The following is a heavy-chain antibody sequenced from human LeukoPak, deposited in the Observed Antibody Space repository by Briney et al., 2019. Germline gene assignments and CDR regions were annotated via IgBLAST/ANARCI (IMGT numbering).Heavy chain of an antibody. Sequence: GGSLRLSCAASGFTFSSSGMSWVRQAPGEGLEWVSSISASGGSTYYADSVKGRFTISRVNAQNTLYLQMHSLRAEDTALYYCAKRAPYYFDYWGQGTLVTVSS. CDR2: ISASGGST. J-gene: IGHJ4*02. CDR1: GFTFSSSG. V-gene: IGHV3-23*01. CDR3: AKRAPYYFDY.